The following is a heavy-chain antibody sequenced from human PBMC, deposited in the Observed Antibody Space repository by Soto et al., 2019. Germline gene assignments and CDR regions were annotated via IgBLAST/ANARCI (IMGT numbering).Heavy chain of an antibody. D-gene: IGHD1-7*01. CDR1: GGSVRDGSYY. Sequence: PSETLSLTCTVSGGSVRDGSYYWAWLRQPPGKELGWIGHIYHSGSTIYNPSLKSRVTISIDTSKIQFSLNLNSMTAADTAVYYCAWYYWNYYFDPWGQGTLVTVSS. J-gene: IGHJ5*02. CDR3: AWYYWNYYFDP. V-gene: IGHV4-61*01. CDR2: IYHSGST.